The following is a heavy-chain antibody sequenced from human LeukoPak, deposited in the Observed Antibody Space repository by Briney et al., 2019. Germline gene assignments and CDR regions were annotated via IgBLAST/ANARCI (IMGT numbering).Heavy chain of an antibody. CDR1: GGTFSSYA. CDR2: IIPIFGTA. V-gene: IGHV1-69*05. J-gene: IGHJ5*02. D-gene: IGHD4-17*01. Sequence: GASVKVSCKASGGTFSSYAISWVRQAPGQGLEWMGRIIPIFGTANYAQKFQGRVTITTDESTSTAYMELSSLRSEDTAVYYCARDSPLGYGDYALRFDPWGQGTLVTVSS. CDR3: ARDSPLGYGDYALRFDP.